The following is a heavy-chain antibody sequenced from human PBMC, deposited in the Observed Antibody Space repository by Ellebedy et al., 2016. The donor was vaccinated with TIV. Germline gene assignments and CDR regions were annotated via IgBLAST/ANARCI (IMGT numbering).Heavy chain of an antibody. V-gene: IGHV3-21*04. CDR3: ARGPPMAMDV. J-gene: IGHJ6*02. D-gene: IGHD3-10*01. CDR1: GFIFHTYS. CDR2: ISGSTSYI. Sequence: GGSLRLXXEASGFIFHTYSMNWVRQAPGKGLEWLSYISGSTSYINYADSVKGRFTISRDNAENSLYLQMNSLRVEDTAVYYCARGPPMAMDVWGQGTTVTVSS.